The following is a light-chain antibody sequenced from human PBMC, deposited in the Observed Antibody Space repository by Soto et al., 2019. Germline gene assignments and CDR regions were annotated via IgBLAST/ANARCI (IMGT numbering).Light chain of an antibody. Sequence: QSVLTLPPSVSGAPGQRVTISCTGSSSNIGAGYDVHWYQQLPGTAPKLLIYGNSNRPSGVPDRFSGSKSGTSASLAITGLQAEDEADYYCQSYDSSLSGVVFGGGTTLTVL. J-gene: IGLJ2*01. CDR2: GNS. CDR1: SSNIGAGYD. V-gene: IGLV1-40*01. CDR3: QSYDSSLSGVV.